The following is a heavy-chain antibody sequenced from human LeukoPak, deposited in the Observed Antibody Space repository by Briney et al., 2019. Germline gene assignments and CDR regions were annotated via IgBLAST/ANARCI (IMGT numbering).Heavy chain of an antibody. CDR1: GGTFSSYA. Sequence: SVKVSCKASGGTFSSYAISWVRQAPGQGLEWMGGIIPIFGTANYAQKFQGRVTITADESTSTAYMELSSLRSEDTAVYYCARGVVPAALLDYYYYYGMDVWGQGTTVTVSS. CDR3: ARGVVPAALLDYYYYYGMDV. J-gene: IGHJ6*02. CDR2: IIPIFGTA. V-gene: IGHV1-69*01. D-gene: IGHD2-2*01.